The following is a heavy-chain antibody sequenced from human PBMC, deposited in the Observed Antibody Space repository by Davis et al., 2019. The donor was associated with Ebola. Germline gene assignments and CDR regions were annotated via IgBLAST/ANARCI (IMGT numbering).Heavy chain of an antibody. D-gene: IGHD3-16*01. J-gene: IGHJ4*02. CDR1: GGSISSGDYY. CDR3: VGENTFYRNVY. V-gene: IGHV4-30-4*08. CDR2: IYYSGNT. Sequence: PSETLSLTYTVSGGSISSGDYYWSWIRQPPGKGLEWIGYIYYSGNTNYNPSLKSRATISVDTSKNQIFLKLSSVTAADTAVYYRVGENTFYRNVYWGQGTLVTVSS.